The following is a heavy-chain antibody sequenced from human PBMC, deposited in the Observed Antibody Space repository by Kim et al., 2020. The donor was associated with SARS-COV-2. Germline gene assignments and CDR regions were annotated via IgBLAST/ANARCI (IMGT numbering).Heavy chain of an antibody. V-gene: IGHV4-34*01. Sequence: SETLSLTCAVYGGSFSGYYWSWIRQPPGMGLEWIGEINHSGSTNYNPSLKSRVTISVDTSKNQFSLKLSSVTAADTAVYYCARGSPEKKYCSGGSCYRYFQHWGQGTLVTVSS. CDR3: ARGSPEKKYCSGGSCYRYFQH. J-gene: IGHJ1*01. CDR1: GGSFSGYY. D-gene: IGHD2-15*01. CDR2: INHSGST.